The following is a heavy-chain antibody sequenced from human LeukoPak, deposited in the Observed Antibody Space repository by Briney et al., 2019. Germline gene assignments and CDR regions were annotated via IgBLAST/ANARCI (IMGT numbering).Heavy chain of an antibody. CDR1: GFTFSDYY. CDR3: ARGIISEWGPLGGMDV. J-gene: IGHJ6*02. V-gene: IGHV3-11*01. D-gene: IGHD1-14*01. Sequence: GGSLRLSCAASGFTFSDYYMSWIRQAPGKGLEWVSYISSSGSTIYYADSVKGRFTISRDNAKNSLYLQMNSLRAEDTVVYYCARGIISEWGPLGGMDVWGQGTTVTVSS. CDR2: ISSSGSTI.